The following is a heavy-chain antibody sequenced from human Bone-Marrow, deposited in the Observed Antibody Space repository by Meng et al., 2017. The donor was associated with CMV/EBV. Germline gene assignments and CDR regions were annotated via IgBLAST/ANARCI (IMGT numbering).Heavy chain of an antibody. CDR1: GFTFSSYA. V-gene: IGHV3-64*02. CDR3: ARDLHIRSYYDFWSGYSPYYYGMDV. D-gene: IGHD3-3*01. CDR2: ISSNGGST. Sequence: GGSLRLSCAASGFTFSSYAMHWVRQAPGKGLEYVSAISSNGGSTYYADSVKGRFTISRDNSKNTLYLQMGSLRAEDMAVYYCARDLHIRSYYDFWSGYSPYYYGMDVWGQGTTVTVSS. J-gene: IGHJ6*02.